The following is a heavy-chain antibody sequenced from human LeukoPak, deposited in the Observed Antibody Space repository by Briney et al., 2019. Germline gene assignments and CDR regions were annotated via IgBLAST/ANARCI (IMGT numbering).Heavy chain of an antibody. CDR1: GFTFSSSA. J-gene: IGHJ4*02. D-gene: IGHD6-19*01. Sequence: PGGSLRLSCAASGFTFSSSAMHWARQAPDKGLEWMAFISYDGSNKYYADSVKGRFTISRDNSKNTLYLQMNSLRADDTAVYYCARDRDSSGWYEGFDYWGQGTLVTVSS. CDR2: ISYDGSNK. V-gene: IGHV3-30-3*01. CDR3: ARDRDSSGWYEGFDY.